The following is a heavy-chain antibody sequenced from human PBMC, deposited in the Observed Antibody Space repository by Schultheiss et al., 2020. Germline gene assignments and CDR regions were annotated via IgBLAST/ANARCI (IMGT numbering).Heavy chain of an antibody. CDR1: GFTFSSYA. CDR3: AKDLAFSLRVGARLDY. J-gene: IGHJ4*02. D-gene: IGHD1-26*01. Sequence: GESLKISCAASGFTFSSYAMSWVRQAPGKGLEWVSAISGSGGSTYYADSVKGRFTISRDNSKNTLYLQMNSLRAEDTAVYYCAKDLAFSLRVGARLDYWGQGTLVNVYS. V-gene: IGHV3-23*01. CDR2: ISGSGGST.